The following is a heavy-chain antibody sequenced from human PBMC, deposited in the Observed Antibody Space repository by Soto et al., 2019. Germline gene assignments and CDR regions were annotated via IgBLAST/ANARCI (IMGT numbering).Heavy chain of an antibody. CDR3: ARTQRLDSSGSFDY. D-gene: IGHD6-19*01. CDR1: GGSISSYY. J-gene: IGHJ4*02. CDR2: IYYSGST. V-gene: IGHV4-59*08. Sequence: PSETLSLTCTVSGGSISSYYWSWIRQPPGKGLEWIGYIYYSGSTNYNPSIKSRVTISVETSKNQFSLKLSSVTAADTAVYYCARTQRLDSSGSFDYWGQGTLVTVSS.